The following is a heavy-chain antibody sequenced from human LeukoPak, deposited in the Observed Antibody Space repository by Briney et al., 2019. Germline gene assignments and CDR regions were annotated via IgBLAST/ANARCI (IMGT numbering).Heavy chain of an antibody. Sequence: GGSLRLSCAASGFTVSSNYMSWVRQAPGKGLEWVSVIYSGGSTYYADSVKGRFTISRDNSKNTLYLQMNSLRAEDTAVYYCANSAGSGSYLTTFDYWGQGTLVTVSS. CDR1: GFTVSSNY. V-gene: IGHV3-66*01. J-gene: IGHJ4*02. D-gene: IGHD1-26*01. CDR3: ANSAGSGSYLTTFDY. CDR2: IYSGGST.